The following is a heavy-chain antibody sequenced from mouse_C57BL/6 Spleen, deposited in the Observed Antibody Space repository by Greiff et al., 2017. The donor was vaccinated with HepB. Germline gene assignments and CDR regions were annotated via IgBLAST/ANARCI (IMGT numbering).Heavy chain of an antibody. V-gene: IGHV5-4*01. CDR2: ISDGGSYT. Sequence: EVQLVESGGGLVKPGGSLKLSCAASGFTFSSYAMSWVRQTPEKRLEWVATISDGGSYTYYPDNVKGRFTISRDKAKNNLYLQMSHLKSEDTAMYYCARGLRAMDYWGQGTSVTVSS. CDR3: ARGLRAMDY. D-gene: IGHD2-4*01. CDR1: GFTFSSYA. J-gene: IGHJ4*01.